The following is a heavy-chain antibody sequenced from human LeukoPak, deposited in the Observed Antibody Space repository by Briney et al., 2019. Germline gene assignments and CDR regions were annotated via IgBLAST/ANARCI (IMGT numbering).Heavy chain of an antibody. CDR2: MHYSGAT. D-gene: IGHD3-16*01. Sequence: PSETLSLTCANSGGSFSGYYWTWIREAPGKGLEWIGEMHYSGATSYKPSLRGRVTISRGTSENQLSLEVTSVTAADTAVYYCARGILGLYYFDVWGRGIPVTVSS. J-gene: IGHJ2*01. V-gene: IGHV4-34*01. CDR1: GGSFSGYY. CDR3: ARGILGLYYFDV.